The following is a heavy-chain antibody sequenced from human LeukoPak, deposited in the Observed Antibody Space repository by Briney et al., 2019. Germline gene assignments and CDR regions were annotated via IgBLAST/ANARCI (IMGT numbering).Heavy chain of an antibody. J-gene: IGHJ4*02. D-gene: IGHD4-17*01. CDR2: INPNSGGT. V-gene: IGHV1-2*02. CDR3: AREMKYGDYATDY. CDR1: GGTFSSYA. Sequence: ASVKVSCKASGGTFSSYAISWVRQAPGQGLEWMGWINPNSGGTKYAQKFQGRVTMTRDTSISTAYMELSRLRSDDTAVYYCAREMKYGDYATDYWGQGTLVTVSS.